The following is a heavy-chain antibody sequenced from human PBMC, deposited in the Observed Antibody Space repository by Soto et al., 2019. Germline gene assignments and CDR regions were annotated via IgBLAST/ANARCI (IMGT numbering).Heavy chain of an antibody. J-gene: IGHJ4*02. CDR2: IYSSGST. D-gene: IGHD3-9*01. CDR1: SGSISSGGYY. CDR3: ARARRRPRDDIVTGQFDY. V-gene: IGHV4-31*03. Sequence: QVQLQESGPGLVKPSQTLSLTCTVSSGSISSGGYYWSWIRQHPGKGLEWLGYIYSSGSTYYNPSLKSRVTISVDTSKNQFSLKLRSVTAADTAVYYCARARRRPRDDIVTGQFDYWGQGTLVTVSS.